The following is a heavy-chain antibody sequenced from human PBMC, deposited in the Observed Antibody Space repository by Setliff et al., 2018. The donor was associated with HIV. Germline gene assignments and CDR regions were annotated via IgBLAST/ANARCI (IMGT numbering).Heavy chain of an antibody. V-gene: IGHV4-34*01. Sequence: SSETLSLTCAVYGGSFNDYYWTWIRQPPGKGLEWIGEIDHSGNIKYHASLKSRVTISKDTSKNQISLKLRSVTAADTAVYYCARGLNYYGSGSYSPLGYWGQGTLVTVSS. CDR1: GGSFNDYY. CDR2: IDHSGNI. CDR3: ARGLNYYGSGSYSPLGY. J-gene: IGHJ4*02. D-gene: IGHD3-10*01.